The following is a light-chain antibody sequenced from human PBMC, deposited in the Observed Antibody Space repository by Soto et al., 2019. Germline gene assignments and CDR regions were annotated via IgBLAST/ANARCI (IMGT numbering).Light chain of an antibody. V-gene: IGKV1-39*01. CDR3: QQSYGTPLT. CDR1: QSISNY. Sequence: DLEMTQSPSSLSASVGDRVTITCRASQSISNYLNWYQHKPGKVPKLLIYAASSLQSGVPTRFSGSASGTDFTLTINSLQPEDVATYYGQQSYGTPLTFGGGTKIEIK. CDR2: AAS. J-gene: IGKJ4*01.